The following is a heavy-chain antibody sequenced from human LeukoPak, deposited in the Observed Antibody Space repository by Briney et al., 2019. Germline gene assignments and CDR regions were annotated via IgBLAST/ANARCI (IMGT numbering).Heavy chain of an antibody. V-gene: IGHV4-59*01. D-gene: IGHD5/OR15-5a*01. Sequence: SETLSLTCTVSGGSISPYYCNWLRQPPGKGLEWIGYIYYTGSTNYNPSLKSRVTISVDTSKNQFSLKLSSVTAADTAVYYCARNLVSGPIDYWGQGTLVTVSS. CDR3: ARNLVSGPIDY. CDR1: GGSISPYY. CDR2: IYYTGST. J-gene: IGHJ4*02.